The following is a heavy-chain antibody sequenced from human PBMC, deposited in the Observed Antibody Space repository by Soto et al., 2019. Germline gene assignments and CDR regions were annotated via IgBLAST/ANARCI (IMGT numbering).Heavy chain of an antibody. CDR1: GFTFSTYG. V-gene: IGHV3-33*01. J-gene: IGHJ4*02. CDR3: ARAVGPFDY. Sequence: QVQLVESGGGVVQPGRSLRLSCAGSGFTFSTYGMHWVRHAPGKGLEWVAVIWYDGSNKYYPESVKSRFAISRDNPKNTLYLEMNSLRAEDTGIYYCARAVGPFDYWGQGTLVTVSS. CDR2: IWYDGSNK.